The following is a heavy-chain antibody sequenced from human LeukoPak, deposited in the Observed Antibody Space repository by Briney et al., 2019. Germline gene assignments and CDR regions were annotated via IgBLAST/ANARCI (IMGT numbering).Heavy chain of an antibody. J-gene: IGHJ4*02. CDR1: GFTLSSYA. CDR2: ISYDGSNK. D-gene: IGHD6-13*01. Sequence: GRSLRLSCAASGFTLSSYAMHWVRQAPGKGLEWVAVISYDGSNKYYADSVKGRFTISRDNSKNTLYLQMNGLRAEDTAVYYCARSFLSIAAAATDYWGQGTLVTVSS. V-gene: IGHV3-30-3*01. CDR3: ARSFLSIAAAATDY.